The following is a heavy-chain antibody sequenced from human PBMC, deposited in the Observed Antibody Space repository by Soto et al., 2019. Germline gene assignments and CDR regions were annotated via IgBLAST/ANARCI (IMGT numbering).Heavy chain of an antibody. Sequence: QVQLVQSGAEVKKPGSSVKVSCKASGGTFSSYAISWVRQAPGQGLEWMGGIIPIFGTANYAQKFQGRVTIHEDESPSTAYMGLSSLRSEDTAVYYCARAIMDTAMVPTPGGHPFFYYYYGMDVWGQGTTVTVSS. CDR1: GGTFSSYA. CDR2: IIPIFGTA. CDR3: ARAIMDTAMVPTPGGHPFFYYYYGMDV. V-gene: IGHV1-69*01. D-gene: IGHD5-18*01. J-gene: IGHJ6*02.